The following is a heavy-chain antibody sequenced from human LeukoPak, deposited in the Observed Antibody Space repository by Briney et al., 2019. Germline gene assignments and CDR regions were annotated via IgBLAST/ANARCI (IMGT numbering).Heavy chain of an antibody. V-gene: IGHV4-59*01. D-gene: IGHD3-10*01. Sequence: PSETLSLTCTVSGGSISSYYWSWIRQPPGKGLEWIGYIYYSGSTNYNPSLKSRVTISVDTSKNQLSLKLSSVTAADTAVYYCARAPYYGSGSYYYFDYWGQGTLVTVSS. J-gene: IGHJ4*02. CDR2: IYYSGST. CDR3: ARAPYYGSGSYYYFDY. CDR1: GGSISSYY.